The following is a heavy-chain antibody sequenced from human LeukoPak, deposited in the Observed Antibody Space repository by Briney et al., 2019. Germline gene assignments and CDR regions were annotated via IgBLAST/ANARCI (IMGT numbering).Heavy chain of an antibody. CDR3: VRDTLLGFDP. V-gene: IGHV4-59*01. CDR2: LYYSGST. Sequence: SETLSLTCTVSGGSISTYYWSWIRQPPGKGLEWIGYLYYSGSTNYNPSLKSRVTISVDRSKNQFSLKLSSVTAADTAVYYCVRDTLLGFDPWGQGILVTVSS. CDR1: GGSISTYY. J-gene: IGHJ5*02.